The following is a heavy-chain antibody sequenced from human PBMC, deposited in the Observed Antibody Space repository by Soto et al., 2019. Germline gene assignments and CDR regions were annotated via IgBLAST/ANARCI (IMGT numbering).Heavy chain of an antibody. CDR3: TTTILPTLLWFGEFLVPHDY. D-gene: IGHD3-10*01. V-gene: IGHV3-15*01. CDR1: GFTFSSYA. J-gene: IGHJ4*02. Sequence: GGSLRLSCAASGFTFSSYAMSWVRQAPGKGLEWVGRIKSKTDGGTTDYAAPVKGRFTISRDDSKNTLYLQMNSLKTEDTAVYYCTTTILPTLLWFGEFLVPHDYWGQGTLVTVSS. CDR2: IKSKTDGGTT.